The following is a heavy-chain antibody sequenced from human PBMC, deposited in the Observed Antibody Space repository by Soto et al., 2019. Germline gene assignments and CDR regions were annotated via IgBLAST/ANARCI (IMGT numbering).Heavy chain of an antibody. V-gene: IGHV3-48*01. Sequence: EVRLVESGGGLVQPGGSLRLSCVGSGFSFSTYAINWVRQTPGKGLQWVSHINWDSTLIDYADSVKGRFTISRDNAKNSLFLQMSSLRVEDTAVYYCVRDNTWAFDYWGQGTLVSVSS. J-gene: IGHJ4*02. CDR3: VRDNTWAFDY. D-gene: IGHD3-16*01. CDR1: GFSFSTYA. CDR2: INWDSTLI.